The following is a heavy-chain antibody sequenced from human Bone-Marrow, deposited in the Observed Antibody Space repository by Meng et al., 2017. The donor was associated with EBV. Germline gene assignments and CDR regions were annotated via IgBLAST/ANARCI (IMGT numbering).Heavy chain of an antibody. CDR3: ARGSGWYSGY. J-gene: IGHJ4*02. D-gene: IGHD6-19*01. V-gene: IGHV4-34*01. CDR1: GGSFSGYY. CDR2: INHSGSI. Sequence: VQLLQWGAVVLKPPEPLPLTCAVYGGSFSGYYWSWIRQPPGKGLEWIGEINHSGSINHNPSLKSRVTISVDTSKIQSYLKLSSVPAADTAVYYCARGSGWYSGYWGQGTLVTVSS.